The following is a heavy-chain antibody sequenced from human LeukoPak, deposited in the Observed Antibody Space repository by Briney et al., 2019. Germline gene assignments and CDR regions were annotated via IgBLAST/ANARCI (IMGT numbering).Heavy chain of an antibody. D-gene: IGHD3-10*01. CDR1: GYTFTSYD. CDR3: ARVGTVVRGVINY. CDR2: MDPNSGNT. Sequence: ASVKVSCKASGYTFTSYDINWVRQATGQGLEWMGWMDPNSGNTGYAQKFQGRVTMTRNTSISTAYMELSSLRSEDTAVYYCARVGTVVRGVINYWGQGTLVTVSS. V-gene: IGHV1-8*01. J-gene: IGHJ4*02.